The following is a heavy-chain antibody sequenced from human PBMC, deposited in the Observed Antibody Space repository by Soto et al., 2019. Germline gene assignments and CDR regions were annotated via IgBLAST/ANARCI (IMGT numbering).Heavy chain of an antibody. V-gene: IGHV4-4*02. CDR3: VRSFGWYAIDY. Sequence: QVLLQESGPGLVQPSGTLSLSCAVSGVSISSNYYWGWVRQSPGKGLEWLGDISHIGSVNYSPSLMXRVPISMDRSENQFSLKLNSVTAADTAVYYCVRSFGWYAIDYWGQGTLVIVSS. D-gene: IGHD6-19*01. CDR2: ISHIGSV. J-gene: IGHJ4*02. CDR1: GVSISSNYY.